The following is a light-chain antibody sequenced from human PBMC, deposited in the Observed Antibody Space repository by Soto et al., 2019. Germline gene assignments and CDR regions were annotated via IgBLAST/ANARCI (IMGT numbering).Light chain of an antibody. Sequence: QSVLTQPPSVSGAPGQRVTISCTGGSSNIGAGYHVHWYQHLPGTAPKLLIYGNTNRPSGVPDRFSGSKSGTSASLAITGLQAEDEADYYCQSYDSSLSAWVFGGGTQLTVL. CDR3: QSYDSSLSAWV. CDR1: SSNIGAGYH. CDR2: GNT. V-gene: IGLV1-40*01. J-gene: IGLJ2*01.